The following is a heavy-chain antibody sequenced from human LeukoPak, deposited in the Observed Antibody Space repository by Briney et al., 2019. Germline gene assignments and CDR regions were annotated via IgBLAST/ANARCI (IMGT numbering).Heavy chain of an antibody. Sequence: PGGSLRLSCAASGFTFSTYTMNWVRQAPGKGLEWVSSLSSNDYYTYHAGSVKGRFTISRDNAKNSLYLQMNSLRAEDTAVYYCARENTREGFDYWGQGTLVTVSS. D-gene: IGHD1-1*01. CDR1: GFTFSTYT. J-gene: IGHJ4*02. CDR2: LSSNDYYT. CDR3: ARENTREGFDY. V-gene: IGHV3-21*01.